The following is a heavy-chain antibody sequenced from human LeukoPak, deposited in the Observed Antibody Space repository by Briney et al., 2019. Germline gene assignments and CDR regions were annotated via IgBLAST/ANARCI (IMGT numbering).Heavy chain of an antibody. Sequence: SETLSLTCTVSGVSIGNYYWTWIRQPPGKGREWIGYISSSGNSNYNPSLKSRVTMSVDTSKNRFSLRLSSVTAADTAIYYCARAVFWSGYYTDPLVQYFFDYWGQGTLITVSS. D-gene: IGHD3-3*01. CDR1: GVSIGNYY. CDR3: ARAVFWSGYYTDPLVQYFFDY. V-gene: IGHV4-59*08. J-gene: IGHJ4*02. CDR2: ISSSGNS.